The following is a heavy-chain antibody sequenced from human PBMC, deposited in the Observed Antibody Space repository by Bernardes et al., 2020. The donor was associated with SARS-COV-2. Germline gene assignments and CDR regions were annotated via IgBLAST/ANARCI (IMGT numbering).Heavy chain of an antibody. CDR1: GFTFSSYA. Sequence: GRSLKVSCVASGFTFSSYAMTWVRQAPGRGLEWVSVISGPGGTTFYADSVKGRFTISRDNSKNTLYLQMNSLRAEDTAVYYCAKKGDRSNWGYGMDAWGQGTTVTVSS. V-gene: IGHV3-23*01. CDR2: ISGPGGTT. D-gene: IGHD6-13*01. J-gene: IGHJ6*02. CDR3: AKKGDRSNWGYGMDA.